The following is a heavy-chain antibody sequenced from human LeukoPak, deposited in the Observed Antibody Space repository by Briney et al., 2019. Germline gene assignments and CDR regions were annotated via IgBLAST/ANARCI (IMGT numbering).Heavy chain of an antibody. CDR2: IYYIGSI. CDR1: GGSMRSYY. V-gene: IGHV4-59*01. CDR3: VREDNCFDP. J-gene: IGHJ5*02. Sequence: IPSETLSLTCTVSGGSMRSYYWSWIRQPPGKGLEWIGYIYYIGSINYNPSLKSRVAISINTSKNQFSLKLSSVTAADTAVYYRVREDNCFDPWGQGTLVTVSS.